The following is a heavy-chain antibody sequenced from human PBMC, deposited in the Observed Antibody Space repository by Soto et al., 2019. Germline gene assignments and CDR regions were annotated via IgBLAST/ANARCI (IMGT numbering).Heavy chain of an antibody. CDR1: GFSLTTSGVG. CDR2: IYWDDDK. J-gene: IGHJ4*02. CDR3: AHRVLRTVFGLVTTTAIYFDF. V-gene: IGHV2-5*02. Sequence: QITLNESGPTQVKPRQNLTLTCTFSGFSLTTSGVGVGWIRQSPGKAPEWLAFIYWDDDKRYSPSLKSRLNITKDTSKNHVVLTMADLDPADTATYYCAHRVLRTVFGLVTTTAIYFDFWGQGTPVAVSS. D-gene: IGHD3-3*01.